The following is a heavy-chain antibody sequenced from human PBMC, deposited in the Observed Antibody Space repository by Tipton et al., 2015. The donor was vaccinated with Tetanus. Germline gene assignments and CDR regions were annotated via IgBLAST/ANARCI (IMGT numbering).Heavy chain of an antibody. D-gene: IGHD3-22*01. J-gene: IGHJ6*02. CDR3: ARATPSGSYFVRYYSMDV. CDR1: GGSISSADYY. Sequence: TLSLTCTVSGGSISSADYYWSWIRQPPGKGLEWIGYVSDSGSTYSNPSLRSRIIISVDTSKNQFSLILSSVTAADTAVYYCARATPSGSYFVRYYSMDVWDQGTTVVVSS. V-gene: IGHV4-30-4*01. CDR2: VSDSGST.